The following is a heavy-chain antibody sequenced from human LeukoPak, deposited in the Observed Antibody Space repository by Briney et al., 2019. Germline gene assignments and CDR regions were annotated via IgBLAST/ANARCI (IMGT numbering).Heavy chain of an antibody. V-gene: IGHV3-48*03. CDR2: ISSSGNIV. D-gene: IGHD4-17*01. J-gene: IGHJ1*01. CDR3: AGTYPHDYGDYVEYFQY. CDR1: GFTFSNYE. Sequence: GGSLRLSCAASGFTFSNYEMNWVRQAPGKGLEWVSYISSSGNIVYYADSVKGRSTISRDNAKNSMYLVISSLRAEDTAVYYCAGTYPHDYGDYVEYFQYWGQGTLVTVSS.